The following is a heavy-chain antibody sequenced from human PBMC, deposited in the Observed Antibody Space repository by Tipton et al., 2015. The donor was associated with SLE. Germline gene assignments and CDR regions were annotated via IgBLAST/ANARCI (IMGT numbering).Heavy chain of an antibody. CDR3: ARTATSGAVGWYFDL. Sequence: TLSLTCTVSGGSISNYYWSWIRQPPGKGLYWIGYIYYGGSTNYNPSLKSRVTISVDTSKNQFSLKLSSVTAADTALYYCARTATSGAVGWYFDLWGRGTLVTVSS. D-gene: IGHD2-15*01. V-gene: IGHV4-59*01. CDR1: GGSISNYY. J-gene: IGHJ2*01. CDR2: IYYGGST.